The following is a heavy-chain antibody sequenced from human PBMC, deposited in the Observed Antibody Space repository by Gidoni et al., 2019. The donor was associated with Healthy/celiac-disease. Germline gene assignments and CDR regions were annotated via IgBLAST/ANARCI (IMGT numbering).Heavy chain of an antibody. J-gene: IGHJ5*02. CDR1: GGPISSSTW. Sequence: QVQLQESGPGLVKPSGTLSLTCAVSGGPISSSTWWSWVRQPPGKGLEWIGAIYHRGSTNYNPSLKSRVTISVDKSKNQSSLKLSSVTAADTAVYYCARDIVVVPAAGNSWFDPWGQGTLVTVSS. V-gene: IGHV4-4*02. CDR2: IYHRGST. D-gene: IGHD2-2*01. CDR3: ARDIVVVPAAGNSWFDP.